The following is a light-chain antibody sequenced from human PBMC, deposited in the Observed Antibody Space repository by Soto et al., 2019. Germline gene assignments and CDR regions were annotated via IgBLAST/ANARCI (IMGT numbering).Light chain of an antibody. CDR2: AAS. V-gene: IGKV1-39*01. CDR3: QQGYSIPPWA. CDR1: QNINSN. Sequence: DIQMTQSPSSLSASVGDRVTITCRASQNINSNLSWYQKKPGKAPKLLIYAASSLHSGVPSRFTGSGSGTDFTLTISSLQPEDFATYYCQQGYSIPPWAFGPGTRVDIK. J-gene: IGKJ1*01.